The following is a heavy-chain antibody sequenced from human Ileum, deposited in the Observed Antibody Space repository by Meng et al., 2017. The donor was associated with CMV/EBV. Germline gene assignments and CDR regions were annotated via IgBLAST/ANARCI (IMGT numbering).Heavy chain of an antibody. CDR1: GDSISTGDFY. D-gene: IGHD6-19*01. CDR2: IYYSGST. V-gene: IGHV4-30-4*01. J-gene: IGHJ4*02. Sequence: QVQLQRSGPGLVNPSSSLSFTCTDFGDSISTGDFYWSWIRQPPGKGPEWIGYIYYSGSTLYNPSLKSPVTISLDKSKNQFSLRLRSVTAAETAVYFCAREGGGWYFDSWGQGTLVTVSS. CDR3: AREGGGWYFDS.